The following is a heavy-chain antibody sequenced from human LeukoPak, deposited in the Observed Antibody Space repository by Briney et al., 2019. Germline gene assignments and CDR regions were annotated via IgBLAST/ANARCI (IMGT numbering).Heavy chain of an antibody. CDR1: GYTLTELS. V-gene: IGHV1-24*01. Sequence: GASVKVSCKVSGYTLTELSMHWVRQAPGKGLEWMGGFDPEDGETIYAQKFQGRVTMTEDTSTDTAYMELSSLRSEDTAVYYCARDSGDGYNYGFDYWGQGTLVTVSS. CDR2: FDPEDGET. D-gene: IGHD5-24*01. J-gene: IGHJ4*02. CDR3: ARDSGDGYNYGFDY.